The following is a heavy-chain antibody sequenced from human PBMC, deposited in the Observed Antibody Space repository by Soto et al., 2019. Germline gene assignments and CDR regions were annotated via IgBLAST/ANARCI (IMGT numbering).Heavy chain of an antibody. CDR3: AKDQHTGYGYGSGLWDY. Sequence: PGGSLRLSCAASGFTFSSYGMHWVRQAPGKGLEWVAVISYDGSNRYYADSVKGRFTISRDNSKNTLYLQMNSLRTEDTAVFYCAKDQHTGYGYGSGLWDYWGQGTLVTVSS. CDR2: ISYDGSNR. CDR1: GFTFSSYG. V-gene: IGHV3-30*18. D-gene: IGHD5-18*01. J-gene: IGHJ4*02.